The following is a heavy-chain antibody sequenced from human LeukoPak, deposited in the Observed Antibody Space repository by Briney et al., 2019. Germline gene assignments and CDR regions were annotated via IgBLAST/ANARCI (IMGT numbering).Heavy chain of an antibody. Sequence: GGSLRLSCAASGFTFSSYSMNWVRQAPGKGLEWVSSISSSSSYIYYADSVKGRFTISRDNAKNSLYLQMNSLRAEDTAVYYCAKEVGSGIQLWSTDGMDVWGQGTTVTVSS. J-gene: IGHJ6*02. CDR3: AKEVGSGIQLWSTDGMDV. CDR2: ISSSSSYI. CDR1: GFTFSSYS. V-gene: IGHV3-21*01. D-gene: IGHD5-18*01.